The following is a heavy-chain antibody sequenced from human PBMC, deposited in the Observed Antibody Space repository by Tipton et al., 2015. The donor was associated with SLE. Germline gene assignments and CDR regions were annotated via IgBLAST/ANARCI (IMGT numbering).Heavy chain of an antibody. D-gene: IGHD4-17*01. V-gene: IGHV3-7*01. Sequence: SLRLSCAASGFTFSSYWMSWVRQAPGKGLEWVANIKQDGSEKYYVDSVKGRFTISRDNAKNSLYLQMNSLRAEDTAVYYCARVRVYGDSYYGMDVWGQGTTVTVSS. CDR3: ARVRVYGDSYYGMDV. CDR1: GFTFSSYW. CDR2: IKQDGSEK. J-gene: IGHJ6*02.